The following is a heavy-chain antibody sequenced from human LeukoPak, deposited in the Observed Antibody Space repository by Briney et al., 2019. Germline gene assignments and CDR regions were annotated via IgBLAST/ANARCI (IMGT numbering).Heavy chain of an antibody. CDR2: ISGSGGST. V-gene: IGHV3-23*01. D-gene: IGHD3-22*01. J-gene: IGHJ4*02. Sequence: GGSLRLSCAASGFTFSSYSMNWVRQAPGKGLEWVSAISGSGGSTYYADSVKGRFTISRDNSKNTLYLQMNSLRAEDTAVYYCARDNYYGSSGLDYWGQGTLVTVSS. CDR1: GFTFSSYS. CDR3: ARDNYYGSSGLDY.